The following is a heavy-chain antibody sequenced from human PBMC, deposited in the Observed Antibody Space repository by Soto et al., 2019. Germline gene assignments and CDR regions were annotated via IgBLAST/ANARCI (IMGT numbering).Heavy chain of an antibody. J-gene: IGHJ4*02. Sequence: QVQLVESGGGVVQPGRSLRLSCAASGFTFSSYGMHWVRQAPGKGLEWVAVIWYDGSNKYYADSVKGRFTISRDNSKNTLYLQMNSLRAEDTAVYYCARGAQELGDCSGGSCYGFDYWCQGTLVTVSS. CDR1: GFTFSSYG. D-gene: IGHD2-15*01. V-gene: IGHV3-33*01. CDR3: ARGAQELGDCSGGSCYGFDY. CDR2: IWYDGSNK.